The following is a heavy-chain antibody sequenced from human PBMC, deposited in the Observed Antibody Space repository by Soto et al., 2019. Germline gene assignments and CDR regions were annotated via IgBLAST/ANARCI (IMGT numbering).Heavy chain of an antibody. CDR2: IIPIFGTA. J-gene: IGHJ3*02. D-gene: IGHD3-9*01. Sequence: QVQLVQSGAEVKKPGSSVKVSCKASGGTFSSYAISWVRQAPGHGLEWMGGIIPIFGTANYAQKFQGRVTITANKSTSTAYMELSSLRSEDTAVYYCARERGVLRYFDWLFTDAFDIWGQGTMVTVSS. V-gene: IGHV1-69*06. CDR3: ARERGVLRYFDWLFTDAFDI. CDR1: GGTFSSYA.